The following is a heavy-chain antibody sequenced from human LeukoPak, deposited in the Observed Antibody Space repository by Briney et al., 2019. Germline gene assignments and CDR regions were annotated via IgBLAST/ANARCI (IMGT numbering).Heavy chain of an antibody. Sequence: ISSSSSTIYYADSVKGRFTISRDNAKNSLYLQMNSLRDEDTAVYYCARDRYGWELLNPPDYWGQGTLVTVSS. D-gene: IGHD1-26*01. J-gene: IGHJ4*02. CDR2: ISSSSSTI. V-gene: IGHV3-48*02. CDR3: ARDRYGWELLNPPDY.